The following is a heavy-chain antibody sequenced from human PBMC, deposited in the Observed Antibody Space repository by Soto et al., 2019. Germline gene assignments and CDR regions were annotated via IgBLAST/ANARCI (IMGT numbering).Heavy chain of an antibody. D-gene: IGHD2-21*02. V-gene: IGHV3-13*01. Sequence: GGSLRLSCAASGFTFSSSDMHWVRHVTGKGLEWVSAIGRGGDTYYPGSVKGRFTISRENAKNSLYLQMNNLRAGDTAVYYCARELADVVTTAWYFDLWGRGTLVTVSS. CDR2: IGRGGDT. CDR3: ARELADVVTTAWYFDL. J-gene: IGHJ2*01. CDR1: GFTFSSSD.